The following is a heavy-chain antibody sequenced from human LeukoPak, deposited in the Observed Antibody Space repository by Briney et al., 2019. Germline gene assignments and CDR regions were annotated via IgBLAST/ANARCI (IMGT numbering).Heavy chain of an antibody. J-gene: IGHJ6*03. CDR3: ARSGLGCSSTSCYDPDYYYYYMDV. Sequence: PSETLSLTCAVSGGSISSGGYSWSWIRQPPGKGLEWIGYIYYSGSTNYNPSLKSRVTISVDTSKNQFSLKLSSVTAADTAMYYCARSGLGCSSTSCYDPDYYYYYMDVWGKGTTVTVSS. CDR1: GGSISSGGYS. D-gene: IGHD2-2*01. V-gene: IGHV4-61*08. CDR2: IYYSGST.